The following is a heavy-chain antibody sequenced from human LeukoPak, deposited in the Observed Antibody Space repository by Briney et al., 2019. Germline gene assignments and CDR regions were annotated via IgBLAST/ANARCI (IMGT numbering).Heavy chain of an antibody. J-gene: IGHJ4*02. CDR1: GFTFSSYW. CDR3: ARAGGSYSGFSY. V-gene: IGHV3-74*01. D-gene: IGHD1-26*01. CDR2: INSGGSST. Sequence: PGGSLRLSCAASGFTFSSYWMHWVRQAPGKGLVWVSRINSGGSSTSYADSVKGRFTISRDNAKNTLYLQMNSLRAEDTAVYYCARAGGSYSGFSYWGQGTLVTVSS.